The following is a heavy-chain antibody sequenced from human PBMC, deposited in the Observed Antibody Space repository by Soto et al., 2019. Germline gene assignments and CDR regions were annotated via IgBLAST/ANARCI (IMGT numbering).Heavy chain of an antibody. D-gene: IGHD2-21*01. V-gene: IGHV5-51*01. J-gene: IGHJ6*02. Sequence: GESLKISCKGSGYSFTSYWIGWVRQMPGKGLEWMGIIYPGDSDTRYSPSFQGQVTISADKSISTAYLQWSSLKASDTAMYYCATILAGNISARTPTYCCYYYGMDGWGQGTRVTVSS. CDR1: GYSFTSYW. CDR2: IYPGDSDT. CDR3: ATILAGNISARTPTYCCYYYGMDG.